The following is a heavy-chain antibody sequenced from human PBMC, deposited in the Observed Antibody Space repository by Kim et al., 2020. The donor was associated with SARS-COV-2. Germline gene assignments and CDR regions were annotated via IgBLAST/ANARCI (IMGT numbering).Heavy chain of an antibody. CDR2: VDHSGTT. J-gene: IGHJ5*02. V-gene: IGHV4-4*02. CDR1: GASISSSSC. D-gene: IGHD3-22*01. CDR3: ARGVSSAWTLRAWFDP. Sequence: SETLSLTCVVSGASISSSSCWSWVHQPPGKGLEWIGEVDHSGTTSYNVSLKNRVSILVDKSKNQFSLRLTSVGAADTAVYYCARGVSSAWTLRAWFDPWG.